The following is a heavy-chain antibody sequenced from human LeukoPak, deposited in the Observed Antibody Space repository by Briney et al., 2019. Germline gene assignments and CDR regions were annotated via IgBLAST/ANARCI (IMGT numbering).Heavy chain of an antibody. CDR3: ARGTTGAYFGTPPYFDY. D-gene: IGHD7-27*01. Sequence: SEPLSLTCSVSGVSINGYYWSWIRQSPGKGLECIGHIYYSGSTNYNPSLESRVTISLDTSRNQFSLRLQSVTAADTAVYFCARGTTGAYFGTPPYFDYWGQGSLVTVSS. V-gene: IGHV4-59*01. CDR1: GVSINGYY. J-gene: IGHJ4*02. CDR2: IYYSGST.